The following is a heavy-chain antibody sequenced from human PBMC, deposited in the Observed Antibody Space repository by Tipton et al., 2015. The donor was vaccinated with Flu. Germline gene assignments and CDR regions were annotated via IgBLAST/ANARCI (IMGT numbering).Heavy chain of an antibody. V-gene: IGHV3-53*01. CDR1: GFSVSSNY. D-gene: IGHD1/OR15-1a*01. Sequence: LSLTCAASGFSVSSNYMSWVRQAPGKGLEWVSVIYSGGTTYYADSVKGRFTISRDNSKNTLYLQMNSLRAEDTAVYYCARGEQRYYFDFWGQGTLVTVSS. J-gene: IGHJ4*02. CDR2: IYSGGTT. CDR3: ARGEQRYYFDF.